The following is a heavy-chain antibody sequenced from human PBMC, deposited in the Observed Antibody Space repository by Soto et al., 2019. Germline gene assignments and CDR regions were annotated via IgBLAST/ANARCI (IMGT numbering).Heavy chain of an antibody. Sequence: QVQLVESGGGVVQPGRSLRLSCAASGFTFSHFGMHWVRQAPGKGLEWVAIISFDGTTEYYADSVKGRFTISRDNSNNTLYLQLNSLSTDDTSVYYCAKARPINPHYYYGLDVWGQGTTVTVSS. CDR1: GFTFSHFG. CDR3: AKARPINPHYYYGLDV. J-gene: IGHJ6*02. CDR2: ISFDGTTE. V-gene: IGHV3-30*18.